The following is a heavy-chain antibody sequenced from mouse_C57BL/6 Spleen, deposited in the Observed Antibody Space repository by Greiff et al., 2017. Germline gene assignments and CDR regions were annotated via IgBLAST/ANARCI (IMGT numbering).Heavy chain of an antibody. CDR3: TTGHYGSFFDY. J-gene: IGHJ2*01. CDR1: GFNIKDDY. CDR2: IDPENGDT. Sequence: EVQLQQSGAELVRPGASVKLSCTASGFNIKDDYMHWVKQRPEQGLEWIGWIDPENGDTEYASKFQGKATITADTSSNTAYLQLSSLTSEDTAVYYCTTGHYGSFFDYWGQGTTRTVSS. D-gene: IGHD1-1*01. V-gene: IGHV14-4*01.